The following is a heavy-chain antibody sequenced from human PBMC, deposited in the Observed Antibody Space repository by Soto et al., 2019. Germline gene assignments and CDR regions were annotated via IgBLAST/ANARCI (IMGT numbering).Heavy chain of an antibody. CDR1: GFTFSSYA. V-gene: IGHV3-23*01. Sequence: GGSLRLSCAASGFTFSSYAMSWVRQAPGKGLEWVSAISGSGGSTYYADSVKGRFTISRDNSKNTLYLQMNSLRAEDTAVYYCAKGRTIFGVVTEFDPWGQGTLVTVSS. D-gene: IGHD3-3*01. CDR3: AKGRTIFGVVTEFDP. CDR2: ISGSGGST. J-gene: IGHJ5*02.